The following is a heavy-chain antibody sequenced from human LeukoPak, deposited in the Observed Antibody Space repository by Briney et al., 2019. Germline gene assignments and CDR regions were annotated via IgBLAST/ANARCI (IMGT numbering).Heavy chain of an antibody. CDR1: GGSFSGYY. D-gene: IGHD6-13*01. J-gene: IGHJ4*02. V-gene: IGHV4-34*01. CDR3: ARGRGYSSS. CDR2: INHSGST. Sequence: SETLSLTCAVYGGSFSGYYWSWIRQPPGKGLEWIGEINHSGSTNYNPSLKSRVTISVDTSKNQFSLKLNSVTAADTAVYYCARGRGYSSSWGQGTLVTVSS.